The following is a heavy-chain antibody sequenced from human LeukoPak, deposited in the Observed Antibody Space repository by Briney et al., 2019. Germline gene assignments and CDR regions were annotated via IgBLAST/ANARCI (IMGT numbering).Heavy chain of an antibody. Sequence: SLRLSFAASGFTFDDYAMHWVRQAPGKGLEWVSGISWISGSIGYADSVKGRFTISRANAKNSLYLQMNSLRAEDTAVYYCAKEGSGYYWDAFDIWGQGTMVTVSS. V-gene: IGHV3-9*01. CDR3: AKEGSGYYWDAFDI. D-gene: IGHD3-22*01. CDR1: GFTFDDYA. CDR2: ISWISGSI. J-gene: IGHJ3*02.